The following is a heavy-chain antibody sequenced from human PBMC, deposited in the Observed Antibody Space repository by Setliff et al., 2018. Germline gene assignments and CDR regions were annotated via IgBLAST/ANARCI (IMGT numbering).Heavy chain of an antibody. CDR1: GGSISTYY. Sequence: LSLTCTVSGGSISTYYLSWIRQPPGKGLDWIGYIRYGGTDYSPSLKSRVTISLDTSKNQFSLNLTSVTAADTAVYYCARASSGWYSAYYYYMDVWGKGTTVTVSS. CDR3: ARASSGWYSAYYYYMDV. V-gene: IGHV4-59*08. J-gene: IGHJ6*03. D-gene: IGHD6-19*01. CDR2: IRYGGT.